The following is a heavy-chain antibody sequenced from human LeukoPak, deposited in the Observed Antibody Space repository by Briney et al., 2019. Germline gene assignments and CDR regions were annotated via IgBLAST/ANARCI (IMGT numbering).Heavy chain of an antibody. V-gene: IGHV4-4*07. CDR3: AGGGRITIFGVVPH. CDR1: GGSISSYY. CDR2: IYTSGST. J-gene: IGHJ4*02. D-gene: IGHD3-3*01. Sequence: PSETLSLTCTVSGGSISSYYWSWIRQPAGKGLEWIGRIYTSGSTNYNPSLKSRVTISVDTSKNQFSLKLSSVTAADTAVYYCAGGGRITIFGVVPHWGQGTLVTVSS.